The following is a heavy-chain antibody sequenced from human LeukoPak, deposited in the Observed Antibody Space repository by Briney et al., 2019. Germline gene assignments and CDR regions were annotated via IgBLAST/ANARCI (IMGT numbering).Heavy chain of an antibody. CDR3: ARDPSGSYYFDY. D-gene: IGHD1-26*01. Sequence: SETLSLTCTVSGGSISSYYWSWIRQPPGKGLEWIGNIYDRGSTKYNPSLKSRVTISVDTSKNQFSLKLSSVTAADTAVYYCARDPSGSYYFDYWGQGTLVTVSS. CDR1: GGSISSYY. CDR2: IYDRGST. V-gene: IGHV4-59*01. J-gene: IGHJ4*02.